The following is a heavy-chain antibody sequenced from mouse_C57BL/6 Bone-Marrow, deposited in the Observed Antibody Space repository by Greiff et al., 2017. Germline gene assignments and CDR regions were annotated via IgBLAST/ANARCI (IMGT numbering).Heavy chain of an antibody. J-gene: IGHJ4*01. CDR3: ARHGGGYYAMGY. CDR2: ISSGGSYT. CDR1: GFTFSSYG. Sequence: EVKLMESGGDLVKPGGSLKLSCAASGFTFSSYGMSWVRQTPDKRLEWVATISSGGSYTYYPDSVKGRFTISRDNAKNTLYLQMSSLKSEDTAMYFCARHGGGYYAMGYWGQGTSVTVSS. V-gene: IGHV5-6*01.